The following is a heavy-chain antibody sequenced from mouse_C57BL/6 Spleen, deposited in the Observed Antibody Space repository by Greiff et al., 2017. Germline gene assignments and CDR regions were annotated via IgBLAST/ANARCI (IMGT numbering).Heavy chain of an antibody. CDR1: GYTFTSYW. CDR2: INPSSGYT. Sequence: QVQLKQSGAELAKPGASVKLSCKASGYTFTSYWMHWVKQRPGQGLEWIGYINPSSGYTKYNQKFKDKATLTADKSSSPAYMQLSSLTYEDSAVYYCARGDGSSFYYFDYWGQGTTLTVSS. V-gene: IGHV1-7*01. CDR3: ARGDGSSFYYFDY. D-gene: IGHD1-1*01. J-gene: IGHJ2*01.